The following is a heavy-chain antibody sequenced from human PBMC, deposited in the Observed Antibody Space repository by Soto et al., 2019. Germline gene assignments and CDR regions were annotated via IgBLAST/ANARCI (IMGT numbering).Heavy chain of an antibody. CDR2: ISSGGST. D-gene: IGHD3-22*01. CDR3: ARDRVESGYPEYFQH. Sequence: EVPLVESGGGLIQPGGSLRLSCAASGFTVSSNYMSWVRQAPGKGLEWVSVISSGGSTYYADSVKGRFTISRANSKNTLYLQMNSLRAEDTAVYYCARDRVESGYPEYFQHWGQGTLVTVSS. V-gene: IGHV3-53*01. CDR1: GFTVSSNY. J-gene: IGHJ1*01.